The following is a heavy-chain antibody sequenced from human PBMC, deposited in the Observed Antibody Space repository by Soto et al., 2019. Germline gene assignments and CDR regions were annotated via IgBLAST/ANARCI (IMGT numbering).Heavy chain of an antibody. D-gene: IGHD3-10*01. CDR3: AKGSRNSRPYYFDL. V-gene: IGHV3-23*01. CDR2: LSGNGDYT. J-gene: IGHJ4*02. CDR1: GFTFSPAV. Sequence: GGSLRLSCAASGFTFSPAVMSWVRQAPGKGLEWVAALSGNGDYTFMADSVKGRFTISRDNSKNTLYLQMNSLRDEDTAVYYCAKGSRNSRPYYFDLWGQGISVTVSS.